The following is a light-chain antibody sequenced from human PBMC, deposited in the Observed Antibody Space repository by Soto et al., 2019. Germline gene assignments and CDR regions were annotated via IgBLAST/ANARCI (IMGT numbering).Light chain of an antibody. Sequence: EIVLTQSPGTLSLSPGERATLSCRASQSVSNYLAWYQQKPGQTPRLLIYDASNRATGIPPRFSGSGSGTDFTLTISSLEPEDSAVYYCQQRHMWPITFGQGTRLEIK. J-gene: IGKJ5*01. CDR3: QQRHMWPIT. CDR1: QSVSNY. V-gene: IGKV3-11*01. CDR2: DAS.